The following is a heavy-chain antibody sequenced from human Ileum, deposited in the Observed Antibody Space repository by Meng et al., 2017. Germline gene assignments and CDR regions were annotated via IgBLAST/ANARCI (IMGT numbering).Heavy chain of an antibody. D-gene: IGHD2-15*01. CDR3: ARDCSGGGCFDP. CDR2: IIPILNAS. CDR1: GGAFSSSA. J-gene: IGHJ5*02. V-gene: IGHV1-69*10. Sequence: QVQFVQSGAEVKYPGSSVTVSCTASGGAFSSSAIGWLRQAPGRGLEWMGGIIPILNASTYAQNFKGRVTLSADMATTTVYMELSSLTSDDTAVYFCARDCSGGGCFDPWGQGTLVTVSS.